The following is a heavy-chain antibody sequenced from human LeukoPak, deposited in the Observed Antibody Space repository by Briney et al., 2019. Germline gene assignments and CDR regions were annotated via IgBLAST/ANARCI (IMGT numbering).Heavy chain of an antibody. CDR1: GGAISPFY. V-gene: IGHV4-59*01. CDR2: IYYTGST. J-gene: IGHJ5*02. D-gene: IGHD3-10*01. Sequence: PSETLSLTCSVSGGAISPFYWNWIRQPPGKGLEWIAYIYYTGSTNYNPSLKSRVTISVDTSKNHFSLKLSSVTAADTAVYYCARVGAYNWFDPWGQGTLVTVSS. CDR3: ARVGAYNWFDP.